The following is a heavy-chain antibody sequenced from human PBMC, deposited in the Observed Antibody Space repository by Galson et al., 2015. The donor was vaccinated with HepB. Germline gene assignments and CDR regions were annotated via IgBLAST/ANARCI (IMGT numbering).Heavy chain of an antibody. J-gene: IGHJ6*02. CDR1: GYTFTSYH. CDR3: ARCLRYFDWLLSAEYYYYGMDV. D-gene: IGHD3-9*01. CDR2: INPSGGST. V-gene: IGHV1-46*01. Sequence: SVKVSCKASGYTFTSYHMHWVRQAPGQGLEWMGIINPSGGSTSYAQKFQGRVTMTRDTSTSTVYMELSSLRSEDTAVYYCARCLRYFDWLLSAEYYYYGMDVWGQGTTVTVSS.